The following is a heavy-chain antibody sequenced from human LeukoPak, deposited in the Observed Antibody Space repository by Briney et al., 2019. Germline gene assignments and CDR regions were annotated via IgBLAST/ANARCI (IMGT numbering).Heavy chain of an antibody. V-gene: IGHV1-2*02. CDR2: INPNSGGT. D-gene: IGHD6-19*01. CDR3: AISSGWLGSFDY. J-gene: IGHJ4*02. CDR1: GYTFTGYY. Sequence: GASVKVSCKASGYTFTGYYMHWVRQAPGQGLEWMGWINPNSGGTNYAQKFQGRGTMTRDTSISTAYMELSRLRSDDTAVYYCAISSGWLGSFDYWGQGTLVTVSS.